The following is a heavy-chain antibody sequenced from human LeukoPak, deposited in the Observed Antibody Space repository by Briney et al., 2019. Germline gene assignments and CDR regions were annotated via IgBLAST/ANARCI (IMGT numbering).Heavy chain of an antibody. CDR1: GFTFSSYA. Sequence: GGSLRLSCAASGFTFSSYAMSWVRQAPGKGLEWVGRIKSKTDGGTTDYAAPVKGRFTISRDDSKNTLYLQMNSLKTEDTAVYYCTTGAETYYYDSSGYESGGYWGQGTLVTVSS. CDR3: TTGAETYYYDSSGYESGGY. V-gene: IGHV3-15*01. J-gene: IGHJ4*02. D-gene: IGHD3-22*01. CDR2: IKSKTDGGTT.